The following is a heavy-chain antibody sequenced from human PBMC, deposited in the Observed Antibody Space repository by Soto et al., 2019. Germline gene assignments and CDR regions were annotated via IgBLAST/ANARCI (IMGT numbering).Heavy chain of an antibody. CDR3: ARDLIDRGRWFDP. CDR2: ISAYNGNT. CDR1: GYIFTDYY. V-gene: IGHV1-18*04. Sequence: GASVKVSCKASGYIFTDYYMHWVRQAPGQGLEWMGWISAYNGNTNYAQKLQGRVTMTTDTSTSTAYMELRSLRSDDTAVYYCARDLIDRGRWFDPWGQGTLVTVSS. J-gene: IGHJ5*02. D-gene: IGHD2-21*01.